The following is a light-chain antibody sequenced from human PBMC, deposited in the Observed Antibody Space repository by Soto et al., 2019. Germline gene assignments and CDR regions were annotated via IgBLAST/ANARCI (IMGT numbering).Light chain of an antibody. CDR1: GSNVGINA. Sequence: QAVVTQPPSASGTPGQRVTISCSGSGSNVGINAVNWYQQLPGTAPKVLMYTTNQRPSGVPDRFSGSKSGTSASLAISGLQSEDEAAYYCAAWDDSLNGPVFGGGTKLTVL. CDR2: TTN. J-gene: IGLJ2*01. CDR3: AAWDDSLNGPV. V-gene: IGLV1-44*01.